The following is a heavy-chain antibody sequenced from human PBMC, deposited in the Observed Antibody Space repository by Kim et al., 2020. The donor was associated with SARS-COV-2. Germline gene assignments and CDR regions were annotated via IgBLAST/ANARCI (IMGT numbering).Heavy chain of an antibody. V-gene: IGHV4-30-2*04. CDR3: ASQEDYYDSSGYSP. D-gene: IGHD3-22*01. J-gene: IGHJ5*02. Sequence: NPSLKSRVPISVDTSKNQFSLKLSSVTAADTAVYYCASQEDYYDSSGYSPWGQGTLVTVSS.